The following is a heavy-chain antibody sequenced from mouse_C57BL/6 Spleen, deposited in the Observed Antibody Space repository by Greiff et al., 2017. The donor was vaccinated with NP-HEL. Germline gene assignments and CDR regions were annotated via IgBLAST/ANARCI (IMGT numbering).Heavy chain of an antibody. CDR1: GFTFSSYT. Sequence: EVKLMESGGGLVKPGGSLKLSCAASGFTFSSYTMSWVRQTPEKRLEWVATISGGGGNTYYPDSVKGRFTISRDNAKNTLYLQMSSLRSEDTALYYCARRGSYYYGSSFYYAMDYWGQGTSVTVSS. V-gene: IGHV5-9*01. CDR2: ISGGGGNT. D-gene: IGHD1-1*01. CDR3: ARRGSYYYGSSFYYAMDY. J-gene: IGHJ4*01.